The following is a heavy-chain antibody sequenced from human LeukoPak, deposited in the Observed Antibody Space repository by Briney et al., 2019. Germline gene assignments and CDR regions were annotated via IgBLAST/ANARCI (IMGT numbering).Heavy chain of an antibody. J-gene: IGHJ4*02. Sequence: SETLSLTCTVSGGPISSGGYYWSWIRQHPGKGLEWIGYIYYSGSTYYNPSLKSRVTISVDTSKNQFSLKLSSVTAADTAVYYCASFPLGYSSSWRQYWGQGTLVTVSS. D-gene: IGHD6-13*01. CDR2: IYYSGST. CDR1: GGPISSGGYY. V-gene: IGHV4-31*03. CDR3: ASFPLGYSSSWRQY.